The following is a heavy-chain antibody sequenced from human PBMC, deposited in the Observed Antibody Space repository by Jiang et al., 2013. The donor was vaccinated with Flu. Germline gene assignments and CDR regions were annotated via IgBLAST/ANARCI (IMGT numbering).Heavy chain of an antibody. Sequence: YGAEVKKPGESLKISCRASGYNFATYWIAWVRQMPGKGLEWMGIVYPGDSDTRYNPSFQGQVTMSADMSTSTAYLQWHTLKASDSAIYYCARHGDKGVQRWLADWGQGTLV. CDR1: GYNFATYW. J-gene: IGHJ4*02. CDR2: VYPGDSDT. CDR3: ARHGDKGVQRWLAD. D-gene: IGHD5-18*01. V-gene: IGHV5-51*01.